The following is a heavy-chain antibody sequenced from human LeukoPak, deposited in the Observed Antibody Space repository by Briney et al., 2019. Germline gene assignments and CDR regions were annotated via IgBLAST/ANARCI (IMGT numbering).Heavy chain of an antibody. CDR3: ARGRGTAMDCYYYGMDV. D-gene: IGHD5-18*01. J-gene: IGHJ6*02. V-gene: IGHV4-59*01. CDR1: GGSISSYY. Sequence: SETLSLTCTVSGGSISSYYWSWIRQPPGKGLEWIGYIYYSGSTNYNPSLKSRVTISVDTSKNQFSLKLSSVTAADTAVYYCARGRGTAMDCYYYGMDVWGQGTTVTVSS. CDR2: IYYSGST.